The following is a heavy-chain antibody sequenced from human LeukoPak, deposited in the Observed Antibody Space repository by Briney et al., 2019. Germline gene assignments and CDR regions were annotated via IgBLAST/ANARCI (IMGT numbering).Heavy chain of an antibody. J-gene: IGHJ5*02. V-gene: IGHV1-69*13. CDR1: GYTFTSYG. Sequence: ASVKVSCKASGYTFTSYGISWVRQAPGQGLEWMGGIIPIFGTANYAQKFQGTVTITADESTSTAYMELSSLRSEDTAVYYCARGSHITIFGVVIMKWFDPWGQGTLVTVSS. CDR3: ARGSHITIFGVVIMKWFDP. CDR2: IIPIFGTA. D-gene: IGHD3-3*01.